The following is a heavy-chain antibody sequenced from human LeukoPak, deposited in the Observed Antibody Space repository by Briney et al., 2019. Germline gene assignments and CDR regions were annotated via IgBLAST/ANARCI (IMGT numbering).Heavy chain of an antibody. CDR1: GYTFTGYY. CDR3: ARSHCVGTYYDFWSGYYTEGLHY. D-gene: IGHD3-3*01. V-gene: IGHV1-2*02. CDR2: INPNSGGT. J-gene: IGHJ4*02. Sequence: ASVKVSCKASGYTFTGYYMHWVRQAPGQGLEWMGWINPNSGGTNYAQKFQGRVTMTRDTSISTAYMELSRLRSDDTAVYYCARSHCVGTYYDFWSGYYTEGLHYWGQGTLVTVSS.